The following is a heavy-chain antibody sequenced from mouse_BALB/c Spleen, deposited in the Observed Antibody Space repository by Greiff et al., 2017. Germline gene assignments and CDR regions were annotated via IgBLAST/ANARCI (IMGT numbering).Heavy chain of an antibody. D-gene: IGHD2-14*01. J-gene: IGHJ2*01. CDR2: IRNKANGYTT. CDR1: GFTFTDYY. V-gene: IGHV7-3*02. CDR3: ARDTYYRYDGYYFDY. Sequence: EVHLVESGGGLVQPGGSLRLSCATSGFTFTDYYMSWVRQPPGKALEWLGFIRNKANGYTTEYSASVKGRFTISRDNSQSILYLQMNTLRAEDSATYYCARDTYYRYDGYYFDYWGQGTTLTVSS.